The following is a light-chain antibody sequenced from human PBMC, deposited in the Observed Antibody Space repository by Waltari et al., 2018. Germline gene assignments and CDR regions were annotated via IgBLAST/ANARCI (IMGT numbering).Light chain of an antibody. CDR1: KLGQKY. Sequence: SYDLTQPPSVSVSPGQTASITCSGDKLGQKYVFWYRQKTGQSPVLVMYEDNRRPSGIPERVSGPNSGNTATLTISETQVMDDAYYYCQVWDSSTDVVFGGGTKLTVL. CDR2: EDN. J-gene: IGLJ2*01. CDR3: QVWDSSTDVV. V-gene: IGLV3-1*01.